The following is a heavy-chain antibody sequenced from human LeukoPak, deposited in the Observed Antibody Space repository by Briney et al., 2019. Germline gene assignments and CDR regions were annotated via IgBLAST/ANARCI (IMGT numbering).Heavy chain of an antibody. J-gene: IGHJ3*02. CDR2: ISSDGGST. CDR1: GFTFSSYA. D-gene: IGHD3-10*01. Sequence: GGSLRLSCSASGFTFSSYAMHWVRQAPGKGLEYVSAISSDGGSTYYADSVKGRFTISRDNSKNTLYLQMSSLRAEDTAVYYCVKSQKGCYGSGSYGAFDIWGQGTMVTVSS. V-gene: IGHV3-64D*06. CDR3: VKSQKGCYGSGSYGAFDI.